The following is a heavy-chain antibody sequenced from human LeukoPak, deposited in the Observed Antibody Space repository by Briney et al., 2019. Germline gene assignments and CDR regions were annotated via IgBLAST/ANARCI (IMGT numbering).Heavy chain of an antibody. V-gene: IGHV1-18*01. D-gene: IGHD3-10*01. CDR3: TTREIVVEPAETSMVRGVLWRSDF. CDR1: GYTFTSYG. CDR2: ISAYNGNT. Sequence: GASVKVSCKASGYTFTSYGISWVRQAPGQGLEWMGWISAYNGNTNYAQKLQGRFTMTEDTSSGTAYMELNSLRSEDTAVYDCTTREIVVEPAETSMVRGVLWRSDFWGHGTLVTVSS. J-gene: IGHJ4*01.